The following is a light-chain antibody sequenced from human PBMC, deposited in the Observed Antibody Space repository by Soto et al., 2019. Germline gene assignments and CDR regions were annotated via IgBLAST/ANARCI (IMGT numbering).Light chain of an antibody. CDR3: SSYKSSSLYV. CDR1: SSDVGGYDY. J-gene: IGLJ1*01. V-gene: IGLV2-14*03. CDR2: DVS. Sequence: QSVLTQPVSVSGSHGQSITISCTGTSSDVGGYDYVSWYQHHPGKAPKLMIYDVSNRPSGVSNRFSGSKSGNTASLTISGLQAEDEADYYCSSYKSSSLYVFGTGTKVTVL.